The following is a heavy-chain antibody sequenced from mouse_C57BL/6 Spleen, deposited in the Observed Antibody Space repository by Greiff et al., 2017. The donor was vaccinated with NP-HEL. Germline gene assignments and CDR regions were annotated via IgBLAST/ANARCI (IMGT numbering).Heavy chain of an antibody. CDR1: GYAFTNYL. CDR3: ARGRTAYYFDY. V-gene: IGHV1-54*01. D-gene: IGHD1-2*01. Sequence: QVQLKQSGAELVRPGTSVKVSCKASGYAFTNYLIEWVKQRPGQGLEWIGVINPGSGGTNYNEKFKGKATLTADKSSSTAYMQLSSLTSEDSAVYFCARGRTAYYFDYWGQGTTLTVSS. CDR2: INPGSGGT. J-gene: IGHJ2*01.